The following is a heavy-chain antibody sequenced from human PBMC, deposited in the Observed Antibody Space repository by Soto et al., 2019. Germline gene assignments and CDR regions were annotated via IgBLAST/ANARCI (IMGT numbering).Heavy chain of an antibody. CDR3: ARGFAVDWFDP. V-gene: IGHV4-34*01. Sequence: QVQLQQWGAGLLKPSETLSLTCAVYGGSFSGYYWSWIRQPPGKGLEWIGEINHSGSTNYNPSLKSRVTISVDTSKNQFSLKLSSVTAADTAVYYYARGFAVDWFDPWGQGTLVTVSS. CDR1: GGSFSGYY. CDR2: INHSGST. J-gene: IGHJ5*02.